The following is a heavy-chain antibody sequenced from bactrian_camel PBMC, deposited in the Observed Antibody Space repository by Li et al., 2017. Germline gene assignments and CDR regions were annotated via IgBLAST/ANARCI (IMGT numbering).Heavy chain of an antibody. D-gene: IGHD2*01. J-gene: IGHJ4*01. CDR3: SASRSSSSGYCATARWLYNY. CDR1: GYTYSRYV. Sequence: HVQLVESGGGSVQAGGSLRLSCAASGYTYSRYVIAWFRHVPGKEREGVAAIDSDGFTIYADSVKGRFTVSRDNAKNTLYLQMNSLKLEDSAMYYCSASRSSSSGYCATARWLYNYWGQGTQVTVS. CDR2: IDSDGFT. V-gene: IGHV3S55*01.